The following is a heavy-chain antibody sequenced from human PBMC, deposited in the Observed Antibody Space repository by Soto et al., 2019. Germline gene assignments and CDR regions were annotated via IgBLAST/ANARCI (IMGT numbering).Heavy chain of an antibody. CDR2: ISYDGSNK. Sequence: QVQLVESGGGVVQPGRSLRLSCAASGFTFSSYGMHWVRQAPGKGLEWVAVISYDGSNKYYADSVKGRFTISRDNSKNTLYLQMNSLRAEDTAVYYCAKERLPCYYYYGMDVWGQGTTVTVSS. CDR3: AKERLPCYYYYGMDV. D-gene: IGHD6-25*01. CDR1: GFTFSSYG. J-gene: IGHJ6*02. V-gene: IGHV3-30*18.